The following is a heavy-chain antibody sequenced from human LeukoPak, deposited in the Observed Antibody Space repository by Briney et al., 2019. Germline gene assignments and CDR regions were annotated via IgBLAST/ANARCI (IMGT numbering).Heavy chain of an antibody. CDR1: GYTFTSYD. J-gene: IGHJ6*02. Sequence: GASVKVSCTASGYTFTSYDINWVRQATGQGLEWMGWINLKSGNTGYAQKLQGRVTMTTDTSTSTAYMELRSLRSDDTAVYYCGRLWFGNGMDVWGQGTTVTVSS. CDR3: GRLWFGNGMDV. D-gene: IGHD3-10*01. V-gene: IGHV1-8*02. CDR2: INLKSGNT.